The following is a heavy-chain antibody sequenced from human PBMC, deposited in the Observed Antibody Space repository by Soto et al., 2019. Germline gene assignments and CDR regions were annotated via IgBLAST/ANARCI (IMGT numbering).Heavy chain of an antibody. CDR3: ARDPIYGSGSYPDY. D-gene: IGHD3-10*01. CDR1: GFTFSNCG. Sequence: GGSLRLSCAASGFTFSNCGVHWLRQAPGKGLEWVATIWYDGSNKYYADSVKGRFTISRDNSKNTLYLQMISLRAEDTAVYYCARDPIYGSGSYPDYWGQGTLVTVSS. J-gene: IGHJ4*02. V-gene: IGHV3-33*01. CDR2: IWYDGSNK.